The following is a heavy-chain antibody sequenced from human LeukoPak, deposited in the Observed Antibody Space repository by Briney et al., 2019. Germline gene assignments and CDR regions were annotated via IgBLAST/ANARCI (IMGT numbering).Heavy chain of an antibody. Sequence: SETLSLTCTVSGGSISSYYWSWIRQPPGKGLEWIGYIYYSGSTNYNPSLKSRVTISVDTSKNQFSPKLSSVTAADTAVYYCARAQIEAGRGLYAFDIWGQGTMVTVSS. CDR2: IYYSGST. CDR1: GGSISSYY. D-gene: IGHD2-8*01. V-gene: IGHV4-59*01. CDR3: ARAQIEAGRGLYAFDI. J-gene: IGHJ3*02.